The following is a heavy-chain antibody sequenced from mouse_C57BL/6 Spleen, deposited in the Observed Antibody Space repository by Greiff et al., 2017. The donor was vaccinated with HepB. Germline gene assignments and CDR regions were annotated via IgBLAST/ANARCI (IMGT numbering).Heavy chain of an antibody. D-gene: IGHD1-1*01. Sequence: VQLQQPGAELVKPGASVKMSCKASGYTFTSYWITWVKQRPGQGLEWIGDIYPGSGSTNYNEKFKSKATLTVDTSSSTAYMQLSSLTSEDSAVYYCARTPLYYGSSYEDYAMDYWGQGTSVTVSS. CDR1: GYTFTSYW. V-gene: IGHV1-55*01. CDR3: ARTPLYYGSSYEDYAMDY. CDR2: IYPGSGST. J-gene: IGHJ4*01.